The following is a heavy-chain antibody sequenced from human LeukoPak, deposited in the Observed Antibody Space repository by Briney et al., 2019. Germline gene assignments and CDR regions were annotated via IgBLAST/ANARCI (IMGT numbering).Heavy chain of an antibody. D-gene: IGHD1-26*01. CDR3: ARGVGSWGQ. V-gene: IGHV3-7*01. CDR1: GFTFSSYA. CDR2: IKEDGSDK. Sequence: GGSLRLSCAASGFTFSSYAMHWVRQAPGKGLEWVANIKEDGSDKYYVDSVKGRFTISRDNAKNSLYLQMNSLRAEDTSVYYCARGVGSWGQWGQGTLVTVSS. J-gene: IGHJ4*02.